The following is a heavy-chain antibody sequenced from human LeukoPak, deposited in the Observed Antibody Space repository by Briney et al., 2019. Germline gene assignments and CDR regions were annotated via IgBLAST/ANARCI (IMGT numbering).Heavy chain of an antibody. V-gene: IGHV3-48*01. Sequence: GGSLRLSCAASGFTFSSYSMNWVRQAPGKGLEWVSYISSSSSTIYYADSVKGRFTISRDNSKNTLYLQMNSLRAEDTAVYYCARVDPLSDYWGQGTLVTVSS. CDR2: ISSSSSTI. CDR3: ARVDPLSDY. J-gene: IGHJ4*02. CDR1: GFTFSSYS.